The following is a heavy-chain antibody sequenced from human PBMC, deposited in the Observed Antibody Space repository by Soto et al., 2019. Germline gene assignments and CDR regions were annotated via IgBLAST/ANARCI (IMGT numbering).Heavy chain of an antibody. V-gene: IGHV5-10-1*01. D-gene: IGHD6-13*01. Sequence: PGESLKISCQASGYSFTSYWISWVRQMPGEGLEWMGRIDPSDSYTNYSPSFQGHVTISSDKSITTAYLQWSSLKASDTAMYYCARLRDATIIAASGTGAFDIWGQGTMVTVS. CDR1: GYSFTSYW. CDR3: ARLRDATIIAASGTGAFDI. CDR2: IDPSDSYT. J-gene: IGHJ3*02.